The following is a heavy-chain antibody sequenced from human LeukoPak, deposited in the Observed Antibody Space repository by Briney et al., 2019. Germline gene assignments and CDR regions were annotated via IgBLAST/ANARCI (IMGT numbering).Heavy chain of an antibody. D-gene: IGHD5-18*01. CDR3: AAVDTAMMGTYYFDY. Sequence: SQTPSLTCTVSGGSISSGGYYWSWIRQHPGKGLEWIGYIYYSGSTYYNPSLKSRVTISVDTSKNQFSLKLSSVTAADTAVYYCAAVDTAMMGTYYFDYWGQGTLVTVSS. V-gene: IGHV4-31*03. CDR1: GGSISSGGYY. CDR2: IYYSGST. J-gene: IGHJ4*02.